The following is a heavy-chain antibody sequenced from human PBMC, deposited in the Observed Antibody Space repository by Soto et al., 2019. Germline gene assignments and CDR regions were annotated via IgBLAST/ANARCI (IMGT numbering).Heavy chain of an antibody. CDR2: INGIGSII. Sequence: QVQLVESGGGLVKPGGSLRLSCGASGFTFSDYYMSWIRQAPGKGPEWISYINGIGSIIHYADSVKGRFTISRDNAKKSLFLQMSNLRADDTAVYYCARAQGEQWLVSPSNNSYYYYYMDVWGKGTTVTISS. CDR3: ARAQGEQWLVSPSNNSYYYYYMDV. V-gene: IGHV3-11*01. CDR1: GFTFSDYY. D-gene: IGHD6-19*01. J-gene: IGHJ6*03.